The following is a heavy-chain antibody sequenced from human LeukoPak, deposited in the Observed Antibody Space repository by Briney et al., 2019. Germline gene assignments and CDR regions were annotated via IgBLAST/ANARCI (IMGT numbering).Heavy chain of an antibody. J-gene: IGHJ1*01. V-gene: IGHV4-38-2*01. CDR2: IYHSGRT. CDR3: ARRRYYDSTGYFE. D-gene: IGHD3-22*01. CDR1: GYSISSGYY. Sequence: PSETLSLTCAVSGYSISSGYYWGWIRQSPGTGLEWIGDIYHSGRTYYNPSLKSRVAISIDTSKNQFSLRLRSMTAADTAVFYCARRRYYDSTGYFEWGRGTLVTVSS.